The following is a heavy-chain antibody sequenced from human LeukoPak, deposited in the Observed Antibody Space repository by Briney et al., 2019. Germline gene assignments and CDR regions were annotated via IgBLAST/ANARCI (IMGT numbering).Heavy chain of an antibody. J-gene: IGHJ5*02. D-gene: IGHD6-13*01. CDR3: AREAEQQLVRSWFDP. CDR1: GFTFSSYS. Sequence: GGSLRLSCAASGFTFSSYSMNWVRQAPGKGLEWVSSISSSSSYIYYADPVKGRFTISRDNAKNSLYLQMNSLRAEDTAVYYCAREAEQQLVRSWFDPWGQGTLVTVSS. CDR2: ISSSSSYI. V-gene: IGHV3-21*01.